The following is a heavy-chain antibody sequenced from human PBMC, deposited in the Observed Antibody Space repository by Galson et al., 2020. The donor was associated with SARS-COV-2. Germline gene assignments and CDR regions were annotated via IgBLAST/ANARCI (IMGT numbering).Heavy chain of an antibody. V-gene: IGHV1-69*13. Sequence: SVKVSCKASGGTFNSYSISWVRQAPGQGLEWMGGIITVFGTTNYAQKFRGRVTISADGSTSTVYMEVSSLRSEDTAIYYCACISRFCSTTSCSCFCFFGMDFWGQGTTVAFS. CDR2: IITVFGTT. CDR1: GGTFNSYS. J-gene: IGHJ6*02. D-gene: IGHD3-3*01. CDR3: ACISRFCSTTSCSCFCFFGMDF.